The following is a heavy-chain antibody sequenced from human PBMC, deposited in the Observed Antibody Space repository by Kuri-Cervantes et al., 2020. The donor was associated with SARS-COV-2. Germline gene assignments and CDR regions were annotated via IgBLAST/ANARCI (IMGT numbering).Heavy chain of an antibody. J-gene: IGHJ6*03. CDR2: INPNSGGT. CDR3: ARAGVGANPGVYYYYMDV. D-gene: IGHD1-26*01. V-gene: IGHV1-2*02. Sequence: ASVKVSCKASGYTFTGYYMHWVRQAPGQGLEWMGWINPNSGGTNYAQKFQGRVTMTRDTSISTAYMELSRLRSDDTAVYYCARAGVGANPGVYYYYMDVWGKGTTVTVSS. CDR1: GYTFTGYY.